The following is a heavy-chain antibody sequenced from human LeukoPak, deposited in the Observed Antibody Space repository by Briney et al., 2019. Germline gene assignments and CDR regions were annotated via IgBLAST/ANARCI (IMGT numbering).Heavy chain of an antibody. J-gene: IGHJ4*02. D-gene: IGHD6-25*01. Sequence: AGGSLRLSCAASGFTFSSYAMHWVRQAPGKGLEWVAVISYDGSNKYYADSVKGRFTISRDNSKNTLYLQMNSLRAEDTAVYYCARDPSGGPYYFDYWGQGTLVTVSS. CDR2: ISYDGSNK. V-gene: IGHV3-30-3*01. CDR1: GFTFSSYA. CDR3: ARDPSGGPYYFDY.